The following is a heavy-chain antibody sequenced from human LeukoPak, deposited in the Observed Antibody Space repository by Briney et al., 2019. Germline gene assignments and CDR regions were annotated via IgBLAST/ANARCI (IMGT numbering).Heavy chain of an antibody. CDR2: ISGNSGDT. Sequence: GGSQRLSCVASGFTFSASYMTWVRQPPGKGLEWLSYISGNSGDTNYADSVKGRFTVSRDNAKNSLYLQMNSLRVEDTAVYYCARDPRTVRIWGQGTLVTVSS. CDR1: GFTFSASY. D-gene: IGHD1-1*01. J-gene: IGHJ4*02. CDR3: ARDPRTVRI. V-gene: IGHV3-11*06.